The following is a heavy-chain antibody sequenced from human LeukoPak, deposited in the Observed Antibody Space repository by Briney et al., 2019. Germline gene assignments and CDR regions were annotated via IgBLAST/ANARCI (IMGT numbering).Heavy chain of an antibody. CDR3: ARARAAHDAFDI. CDR1: GGSISSSSYY. CDR2: IYYSGST. V-gene: IGHV4-61*01. D-gene: IGHD2-15*01. J-gene: IGHJ3*02. Sequence: SSETLSLTCTVSGGSISSSSYYWSWIRQPPGKGLEWIGYIYYSGSTNYNPSLKSRVTISVDTSKNQFSLKLSSVTAADTAVYYCARARAAHDAFDIWGQGTMVTVSS.